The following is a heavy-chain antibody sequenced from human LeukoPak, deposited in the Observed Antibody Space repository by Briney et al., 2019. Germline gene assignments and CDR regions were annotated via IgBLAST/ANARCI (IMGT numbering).Heavy chain of an antibody. Sequence: PGGSLRLSCAASGFTFSSYWMHWVRQTPGKGLVWVSRINSDGSRTAYADSVKGRFTISRDNAKNTLYLQMNSLRAEDTAVYYCARVGGGGWYDCWGQGTLVTVSS. CDR2: INSDGSRT. V-gene: IGHV3-74*01. D-gene: IGHD6-19*01. CDR1: GFTFSSYW. CDR3: ARVGGGGWYDC. J-gene: IGHJ4*02.